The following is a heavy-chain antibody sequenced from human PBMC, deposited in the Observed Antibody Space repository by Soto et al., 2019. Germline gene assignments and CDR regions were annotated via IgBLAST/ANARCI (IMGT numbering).Heavy chain of an antibody. V-gene: IGHV1-18*04. J-gene: IGHJ5*02. CDR2: ISAYNGNT. Sequence: RASVKVSCKASGYTFTSYGISWVRQAPGQGLEWMGWISAYNGNTNYAQKLQGRVTMTTDTSTSTAYMELRSLRSDDTAVYYCARVGSSSWYGSGWFDPWGQGTLVTVSS. CDR3: ARVGSSSWYGSGWFDP. CDR1: GYTFTSYG. D-gene: IGHD6-13*01.